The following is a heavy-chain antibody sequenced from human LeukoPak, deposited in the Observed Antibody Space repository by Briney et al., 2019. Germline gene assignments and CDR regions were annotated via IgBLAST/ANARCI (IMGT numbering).Heavy chain of an antibody. CDR1: GYIFTNYG. CDR2: NSAYSGNT. J-gene: IGHJ4*02. V-gene: IGHV1-18*01. D-gene: IGHD4-17*01. CDR3: ARDMATVQHQD. Sequence: GASVKVSCKASGYIFTNYGISWVRQAPGQGLEWMGWNSAYSGNTNHVQKFQDRVTMTTDTSTSTAYMELRSLRSDDTAVYFCARDMATVQHQDWGQGTLVTVSS.